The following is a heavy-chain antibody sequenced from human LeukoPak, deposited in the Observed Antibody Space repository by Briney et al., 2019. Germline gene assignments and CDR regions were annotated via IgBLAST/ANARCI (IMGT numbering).Heavy chain of an antibody. CDR2: ISSSSSYI. V-gene: IGHV3-21*01. CDR3: ARVDSGYDFRWFDP. CDR1: GFTFSSYS. Sequence: GGSLRLSCAASGFTFSSYSMNWVRQAPGKGLEWVSSISSSSSYIYYADSVKGRFTISRDNAKNSLYLQMNSLRAEDTAVYHCARVDSGYDFRWFDPWGQGTLVTVSS. D-gene: IGHD5-12*01. J-gene: IGHJ5*02.